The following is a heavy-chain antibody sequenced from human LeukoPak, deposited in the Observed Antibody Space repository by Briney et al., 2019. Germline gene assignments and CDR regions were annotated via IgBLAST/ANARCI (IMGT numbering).Heavy chain of an antibody. CDR3: ARRRDGYNYAFDY. CDR1: GYSFTNYW. Sequence: GESLKISCKGFGYSFTNYWIAWVRQMPGKGLEWMGIIYPDDSDTRYSPSFQGQVTISADKSISTAYLQWSSLKASDTAMYYCARRRDGYNYAFDYWGQGTLVTVSS. CDR2: IYPDDSDT. J-gene: IGHJ4*02. V-gene: IGHV5-51*01. D-gene: IGHD5-24*01.